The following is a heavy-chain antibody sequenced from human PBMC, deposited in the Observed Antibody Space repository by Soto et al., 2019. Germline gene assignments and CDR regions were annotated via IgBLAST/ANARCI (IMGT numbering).Heavy chain of an antibody. V-gene: IGHV4-61*01. J-gene: IGHJ4*02. CDR2: IYYSGST. CDR3: AREGVVSPGYFDY. D-gene: IGHD2-15*01. CDR1: GGSVSSGSYY. Sequence: SETLSLTCTVSGGSVSSGSYYWSWIRQPPGKGLEWIGYIYYSGSTNYNPSLKSRVTISVDTSKNQFSLKLSSVTAADTAVYYCAREGVVSPGYFDYWGQGTLVTVS.